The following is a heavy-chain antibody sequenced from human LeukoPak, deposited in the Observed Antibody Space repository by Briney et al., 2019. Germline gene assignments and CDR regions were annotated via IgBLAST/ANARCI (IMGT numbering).Heavy chain of an antibody. CDR3: ASSSVDTTYYYYMDV. D-gene: IGHD5-18*01. J-gene: IGHJ6*03. Sequence: GASVKVSCKASGGTFSSYAISWVRQAPGQGLEWMGGIIPIFGTANYAQKCQGRVTITADKSTSTAYMELSSLRSEDTAVYYCASSSVDTTYYYYMDVWGKGTTVTVSS. CDR2: IIPIFGTA. V-gene: IGHV1-69*06. CDR1: GGTFSSYA.